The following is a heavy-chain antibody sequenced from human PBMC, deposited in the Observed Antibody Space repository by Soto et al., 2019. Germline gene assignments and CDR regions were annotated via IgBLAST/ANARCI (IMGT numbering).Heavy chain of an antibody. CDR3: AKRYCSGGSCPPGVYYYYMDV. V-gene: IGHV3-23*01. Sequence: EVQLLESGGGLVQPGGSLRLSCAASGFTFSSYAMSWVRQAPGKGLEWVSAISGSGGSTYYADSVKGRFTISRDNSKNTLYLQMNSLRAEDTAVYYCAKRYCSGGSCPPGVYYYYMDVWGKGTTVTVSS. CDR2: ISGSGGST. J-gene: IGHJ6*03. D-gene: IGHD2-15*01. CDR1: GFTFSSYA.